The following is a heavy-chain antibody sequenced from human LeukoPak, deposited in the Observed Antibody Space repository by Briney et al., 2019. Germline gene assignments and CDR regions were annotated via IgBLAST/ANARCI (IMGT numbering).Heavy chain of an antibody. J-gene: IGHJ4*02. D-gene: IGHD6-19*01. CDR2: IKQDGSER. CDR1: GFTFTTFW. V-gene: IGHV3-7*01. CDR3: AGSGWQVYLDY. Sequence: PGGSLGLSCAASGFTFTTFWMSWVRQAPGKGLEWVANIKQDGSERYYVDSVKGRFTISRDNAKNSLYLQMNSLRAEDTGVYYCAGSGWQVYLDYWGQGALVTVSS.